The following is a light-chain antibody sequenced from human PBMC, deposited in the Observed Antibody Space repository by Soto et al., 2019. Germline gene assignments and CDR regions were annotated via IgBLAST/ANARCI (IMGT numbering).Light chain of an antibody. Sequence: QSALTQPASVSGAPVQSITISCTGTSSDVGGYNYVSWYQQHPGKAPKLMIYDVSNRPSGVSNRFSGSKSGNTACLTISGLQAEDEADYYCSSYTSSSTVWVFGTGTKLTVL. CDR2: DVS. CDR1: SSDVGGYNY. V-gene: IGLV2-14*01. CDR3: SSYTSSSTVWV. J-gene: IGLJ1*01.